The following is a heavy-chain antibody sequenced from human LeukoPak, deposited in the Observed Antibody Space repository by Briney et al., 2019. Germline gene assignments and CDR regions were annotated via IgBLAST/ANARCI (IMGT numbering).Heavy chain of an antibody. D-gene: IGHD3-9*01. Sequence: PGGSLRLSCAASGFTFSSYGMHWVRQAPGKGLEWVAFIRYDGSNKYYADSVKGRFTISRDNSKNTLYLQMNSLRVQDTAVYYCVRDADWSFDYWGQGTLLTVSS. CDR1: GFTFSSYG. CDR3: VRDADWSFDY. J-gene: IGHJ4*02. CDR2: IRYDGSNK. V-gene: IGHV3-30*02.